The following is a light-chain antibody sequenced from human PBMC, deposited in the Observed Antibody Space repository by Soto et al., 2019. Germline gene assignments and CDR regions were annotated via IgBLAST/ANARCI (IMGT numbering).Light chain of an antibody. J-gene: IGLJ1*01. CDR3: SSYTSSSLYV. V-gene: IGLV2-14*01. CDR2: DVS. Sequence: QSALTQPASVSGSPGQSITISCTGTSSDVGGYNYVSWYQQHPGKAPKLMIYDVSNRPSGVSNRFSGSKSGNRASLTISGLQAEDGSDYFCSSYTSSSLYVFGTGTKLTVL. CDR1: SSDVGGYNY.